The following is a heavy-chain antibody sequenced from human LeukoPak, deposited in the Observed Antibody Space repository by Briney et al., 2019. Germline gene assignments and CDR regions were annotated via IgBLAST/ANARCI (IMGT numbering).Heavy chain of an antibody. CDR2: ISYDGGNK. CDR1: GFTFSSYA. V-gene: IGHV3-30-3*01. D-gene: IGHD2/OR15-2a*01. Sequence: GRSLRLSCAASGFTFSSYAMHWVRQAPGKGLEWVAVISYDGGNKYYADSVKGRFTISRDNAKNSLYLQMNSLRAEDTAVYYCARDAEISQIDYWGQGTLVTVSS. J-gene: IGHJ4*02. CDR3: ARDAEISQIDY.